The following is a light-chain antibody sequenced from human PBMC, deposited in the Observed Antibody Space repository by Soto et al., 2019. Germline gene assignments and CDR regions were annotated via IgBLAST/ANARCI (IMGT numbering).Light chain of an antibody. CDR3: RSFAGSSTPIV. V-gene: IGLV2-23*01. J-gene: IGLJ1*01. Sequence: QSALTQPASVSGSPGQSITISCTGTSSDVGSYNLVSWYQQHPGKAPKVLIYEGRKRPSGVSNRFSGSKSGNTASLKISALHPEEEAHYYCRSFAGSSTPIVFGTGTKGTVL. CDR1: SSDVGSYNL. CDR2: EGR.